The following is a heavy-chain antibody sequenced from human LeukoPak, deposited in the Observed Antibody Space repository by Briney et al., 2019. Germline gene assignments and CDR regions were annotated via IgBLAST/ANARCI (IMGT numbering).Heavy chain of an antibody. CDR3: ARDRRRRDGYTYGH. J-gene: IGHJ4*01. D-gene: IGHD5-24*01. CDR1: GFTVSSNY. V-gene: IGHV3-66*01. Sequence: PGGSLRLSCAASGFTVSSNYMSWVRQAPGKGLEWVSVIYSGGSTYYADSVKGRFTISRDNSNNTLYLQMNSLRAEDTAVYYCARDRRRRDGYTYGHWGQGTLVTVSS. CDR2: IYSGGST.